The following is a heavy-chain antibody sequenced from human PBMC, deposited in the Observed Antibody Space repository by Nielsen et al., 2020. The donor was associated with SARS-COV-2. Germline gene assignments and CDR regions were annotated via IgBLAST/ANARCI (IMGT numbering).Heavy chain of an antibody. CDR1: GYTFNTYG. V-gene: IGHV1-18*01. CDR3: ARDEYSSSSNLDY. D-gene: IGHD6-13*01. Sequence: ASVKVSCKASGYTFNTYGISWVRQAPGQGLEWMGWISAYSGNTNYAQKLQGRVTMTTDASTSTAYMELRSLRSDDTAVYYCARDEYSSSSNLDYWGQGTLVTVSS. J-gene: IGHJ4*02. CDR2: ISAYSGNT.